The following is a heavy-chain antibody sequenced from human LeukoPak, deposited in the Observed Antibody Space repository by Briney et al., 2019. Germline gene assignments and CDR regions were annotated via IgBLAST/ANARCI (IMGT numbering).Heavy chain of an antibody. V-gene: IGHV3-74*01. CDR3: ARVPYVFDL. CDR2: INRDGSST. CDR1: GFTFSNYW. J-gene: IGHJ3*01. Sequence: GGSLRLSCAASGFTFSNYWMHWVLQAPGKGLVWVSRINRDGSSTDYLDSVKGRFTTSRDNARNTLYLQMNSLRAEDTAVYYCARVPYVFDLWGQGTMVTV.